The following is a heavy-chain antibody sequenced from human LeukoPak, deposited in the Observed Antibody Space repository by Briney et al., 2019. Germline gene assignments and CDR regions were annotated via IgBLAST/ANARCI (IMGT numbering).Heavy chain of an antibody. CDR3: ASEAVDTAMANDY. CDR1: GFTFSSYA. V-gene: IGHV3-30*04. D-gene: IGHD5-18*01. CDR2: ISYDGSNK. J-gene: IGHJ4*02. Sequence: GGSLRLSCAASGFTFSSYAMHWVRQAPGKGLEWVAVISYDGSNKYYADSVKGRFTISRDNSKNTLYLQMNSLRAEDTAVYYCASEAVDTAMANDYWGQGTLVTVSS.